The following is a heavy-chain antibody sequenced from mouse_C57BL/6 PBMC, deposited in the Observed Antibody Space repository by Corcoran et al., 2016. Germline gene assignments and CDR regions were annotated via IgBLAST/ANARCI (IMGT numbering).Heavy chain of an antibody. CDR1: GFSLSTSGMG. V-gene: IGHV8-12*01. CDR2: IYWDDDK. J-gene: IGHJ1*03. D-gene: IGHD4-1*01. Sequence: QVTLKESGPGLLQSSQTLSLTCSFSGFSLSTSGMGVSWIRQPSGKGLEWLAHIYWDDDKRYNPSLKSRLTISKDTSRNQVFLKITSVDTADTATYYCARNWVRYFDVWGTGTTVTVSS. CDR3: ARNWVRYFDV.